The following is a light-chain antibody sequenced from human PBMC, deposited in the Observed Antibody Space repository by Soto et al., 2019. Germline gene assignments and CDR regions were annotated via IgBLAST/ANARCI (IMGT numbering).Light chain of an antibody. CDR1: QDISNY. V-gene: IGKV1-27*01. Sequence: DIQMTQSPSSLSASVGDRVTITCRASQDISNYLAWYQQKPGKGPKLLLYAASTLQSGVPSRFSGSGSGTDFTLTISSLQPEDVATYYCQKYNSAPRTFGGGTKVEIK. J-gene: IGKJ4*01. CDR3: QKYNSAPRT. CDR2: AAS.